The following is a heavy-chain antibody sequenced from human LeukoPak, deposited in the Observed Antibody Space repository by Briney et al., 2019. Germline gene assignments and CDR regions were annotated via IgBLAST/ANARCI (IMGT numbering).Heavy chain of an antibody. CDR3: ARQLNYDSSGYYY. D-gene: IGHD3-22*01. Sequence: PSETLSLTXAVSGYSISSGYYWGWIRQPPGKGLEWIGSIYHSGSTYYNPSLKSRVTISVDTSKNQFSLKLSSVTAADTAVYYCARQLNYDSSGYYYWGQGTLVTVSS. J-gene: IGHJ4*02. CDR2: IYHSGST. CDR1: GYSISSGYY. V-gene: IGHV4-38-2*01.